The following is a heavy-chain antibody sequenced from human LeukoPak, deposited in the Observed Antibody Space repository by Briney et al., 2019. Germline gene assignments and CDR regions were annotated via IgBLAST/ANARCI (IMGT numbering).Heavy chain of an antibody. CDR1: GFTFSSNW. V-gene: IGHV3-74*01. J-gene: IGHJ1*01. CDR2: INGDGGST. CDR3: ARDRAEYSSSSSAEYFQH. Sequence: PGGSLRLSCAASGFTFSSNWMHWVRHAPGKGLVWVSRINGDGGSTSYADSLKGRFTISRDNAKNTLYLQMNSLRAEDTAVYYCARDRAEYSSSSSAEYFQHWGQGTLVTVSS. D-gene: IGHD6-6*01.